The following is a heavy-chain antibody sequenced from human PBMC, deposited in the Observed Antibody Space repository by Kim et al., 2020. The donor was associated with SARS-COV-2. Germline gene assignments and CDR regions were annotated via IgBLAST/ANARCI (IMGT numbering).Heavy chain of an antibody. CDR3: ARAXXY. V-gene: IGHV3-74*01. CDR2: INGDGSSI. CDR1: GFTFRNYW. J-gene: IGHJ4*02. Sequence: GGSLRLSCAVSGFTFRNYWMHWVRQAPGKGLVWVSRINGDGSSIDYVDSVKGRFTISRDNAKNTLYLQMNSLRAEDTAVYYCARAXXYWGQGTLVTVSS.